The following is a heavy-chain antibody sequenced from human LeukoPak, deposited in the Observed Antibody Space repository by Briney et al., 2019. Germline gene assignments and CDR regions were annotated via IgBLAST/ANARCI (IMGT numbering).Heavy chain of an antibody. J-gene: IGHJ4*02. D-gene: IGHD1-26*01. V-gene: IGHV3-33*01. CDR1: GFTFSSYG. CDR2: IWYDGSNK. Sequence: PGRSQRLSCAASGFTFSSYGMHWVRQAPGKGLEWVAVIWYDGSNKFYADSVKGRFPISRDNSKNTLYLQMNSLRAEDTAVYYCARVVGATGFFDYWGQGALVTVSS. CDR3: ARVVGATGFFDY.